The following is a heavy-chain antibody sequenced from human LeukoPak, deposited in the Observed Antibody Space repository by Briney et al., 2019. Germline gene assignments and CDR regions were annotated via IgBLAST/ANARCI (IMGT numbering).Heavy chain of an antibody. CDR3: ARKGIGSSRYQNMDV. CDR1: GFTVSSNY. Sequence: GGSLRLSCAASGFTVSSNYMSWVRQAPGKGLEWVSTISIDGGRTYYADSVKGRFTVSRDTSKNTLYLQMNSLRAEDTAVYYCARKGIGSSRYQNMDVWGKGTTVTVSS. CDR2: ISIDGGRT. D-gene: IGHD6-25*01. J-gene: IGHJ6*03. V-gene: IGHV3-23*01.